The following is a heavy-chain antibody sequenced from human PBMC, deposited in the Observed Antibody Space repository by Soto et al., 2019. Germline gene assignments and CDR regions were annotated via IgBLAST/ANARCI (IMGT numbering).Heavy chain of an antibody. CDR3: TRRGCSTTGCYFN. CDR1: GFPFSSYW. CDR2: INGDGSSI. J-gene: IGHJ4*02. Sequence: GGSLRLSCAASGFPFSSYWMHWVRQAPGKGLVWVSRINGDGSSITYADSVKGRFTISRDNAKNTLYLQMNSLRAEDAAVYYCTRRGCSTTGCYFNWGQGTLVTVSS. D-gene: IGHD2-2*01. V-gene: IGHV3-74*03.